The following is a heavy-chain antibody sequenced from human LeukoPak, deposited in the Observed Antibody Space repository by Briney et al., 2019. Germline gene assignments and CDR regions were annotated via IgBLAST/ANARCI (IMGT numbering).Heavy chain of an antibody. J-gene: IGHJ6*03. CDR1: GGTFSSYA. Sequence: ASVKVSCKASGGTFSSYAISWVRQAPGQGLEWMGRIIPIFGTANYAQKFQGRVTITTDESTSTAYMELSSLRSEDTAVYYCARVTSPYYYNMDVWGKGTTVTVSS. CDR2: IIPIFGTA. V-gene: IGHV1-69*05. CDR3: ARVTSPYYYNMDV.